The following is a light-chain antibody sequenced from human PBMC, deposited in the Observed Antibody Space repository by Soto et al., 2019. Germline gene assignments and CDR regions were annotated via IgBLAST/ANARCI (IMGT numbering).Light chain of an antibody. CDR3: QQSYSTLPYT. V-gene: IGKV1-39*01. CDR1: QSISSY. J-gene: IGKJ2*01. Sequence: DIQMTQSPSSLSASVGDRVTITCRASQSISSYLNWYQQKPGKSPQHLIYAASSLQSGVPSRFSGSGSGTDFTLTISSLQPEDFATYYCQQSYSTLPYTFGQGTKLEIK. CDR2: AAS.